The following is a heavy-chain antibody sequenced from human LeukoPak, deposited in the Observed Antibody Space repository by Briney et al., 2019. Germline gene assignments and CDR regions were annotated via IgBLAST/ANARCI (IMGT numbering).Heavy chain of an antibody. CDR1: GGSISSYY. V-gene: IGHV4-59*08. Sequence: PSETLSLTCTVSGGSISSYYWSWIRQPPGKGLEWIGYIYYSGSTYYNPSLKSRVTISVDTSKNQFSLKLSSVTAADTAVYYCAGMVRGNQDAFNIWGQGTMVTVSS. CDR3: AGMVRGNQDAFNI. J-gene: IGHJ3*02. CDR2: IYYSGST. D-gene: IGHD3-10*01.